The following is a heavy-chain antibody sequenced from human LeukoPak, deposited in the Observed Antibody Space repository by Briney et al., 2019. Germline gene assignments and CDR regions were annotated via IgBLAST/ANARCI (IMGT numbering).Heavy chain of an antibody. CDR2: INHSGST. D-gene: IGHD3-16*02. CDR1: GGSFSGYY. CDR3: ARISVEDDYVWGSYRFENYFDY. V-gene: IGHV4-34*01. Sequence: SETLSLTCAVYGGSFSGYYWSWIRQPPGKGLEWIGEINHSGSTNYNPSLKSRVTISVDTSKNQFTLKLSSVTAADTAVYYCARISVEDDYVWGSYRFENYFDYWGQGTLVTVSS. J-gene: IGHJ4*02.